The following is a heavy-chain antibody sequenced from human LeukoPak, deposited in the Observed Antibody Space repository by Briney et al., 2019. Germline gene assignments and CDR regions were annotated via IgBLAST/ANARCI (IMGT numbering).Heavy chain of an antibody. D-gene: IGHD3-16*01. CDR3: ARDSGTYSGYYYYYMDV. CDR1: GFAFSGYG. CDR2: ISSTGSDI. V-gene: IGHV3-21*01. J-gene: IGHJ6*03. Sequence: GGSLRLSCAASGFAFSGYGLNWVRQTPGKGLEWLSSISSTGSDIRYADSVKGRFTISRDNAKNSGYLQMDSLRVEDTALYYCARDSGTYSGYYYYYMDVWGKGTTVTVSS.